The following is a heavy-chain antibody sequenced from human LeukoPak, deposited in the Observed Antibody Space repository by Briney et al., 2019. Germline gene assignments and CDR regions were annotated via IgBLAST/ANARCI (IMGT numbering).Heavy chain of an antibody. CDR1: GYTFTSYG. CDR2: ISAYNGNT. CDR3: ARDDITIFPYYMDV. J-gene: IGHJ6*03. V-gene: IGHV1-18*01. Sequence: ASVKVSCKASGYTFTSYGISRVRQAPGQGLEWMGWISAYNGNTNYAQKLQGRVTMTTDTSTSTAYMELRSLRSDDTAVYYCARDDITIFPYYMDVWGKGTTVTVSS. D-gene: IGHD3-3*01.